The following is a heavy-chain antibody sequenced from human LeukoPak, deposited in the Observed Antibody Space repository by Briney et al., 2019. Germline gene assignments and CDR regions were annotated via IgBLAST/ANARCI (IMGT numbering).Heavy chain of an antibody. D-gene: IGHD2-2*01. Sequence: GGSLRLSCAASGFTFSSYGMHWVRQAPGKGLEWVAVISYDGSNKYYADSVKGRFTISRDNSKNTLYLQMNSLRAEDTAVYYCARVYCSSTSCHIDYWGQGTLVTVSS. CDR1: GFTFSSYG. V-gene: IGHV3-30*03. J-gene: IGHJ4*02. CDR3: ARVYCSSTSCHIDY. CDR2: ISYDGSNK.